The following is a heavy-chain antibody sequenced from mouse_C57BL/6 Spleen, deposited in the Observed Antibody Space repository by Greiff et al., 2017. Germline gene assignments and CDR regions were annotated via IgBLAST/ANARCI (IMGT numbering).Heavy chain of an antibody. CDR3: TRSGGGTFDY. CDR2: IDPETGGT. V-gene: IGHV1-15*01. Sequence: QVQLKESGAELVRPGASVTLSCKASGYTFTDYEMHWVKQTPVHGLEWIGAIDPETGGTTYNQKFKGKAILTADKSSSTAYMELRSLTSEDAAVYYCTRSGGGTFDYWGQGTTLTVSS. CDR1: GYTFTDYE. J-gene: IGHJ2*01. D-gene: IGHD3-3*01.